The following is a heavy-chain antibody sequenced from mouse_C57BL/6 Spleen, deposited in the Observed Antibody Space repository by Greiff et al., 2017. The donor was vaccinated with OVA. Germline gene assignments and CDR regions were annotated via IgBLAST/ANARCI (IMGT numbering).Heavy chain of an antibody. V-gene: IGHV1-52*01. CDR3: ALLRYYAMDY. D-gene: IGHD1-1*01. J-gene: IGHJ4*01. CDR1: GYTFTSYW. CDR2: IDPSDSET. Sequence: VQLQQPGAELVRPGSSVKLSCKASGYTFTSYWMHWVKQRPIQGLEWIGNIDPSDSETHYNQKFKDKATLTVDKSSSTAYMQLSSLTSEVSAVYYCALLRYYAMDYWGQGTSVTVSS.